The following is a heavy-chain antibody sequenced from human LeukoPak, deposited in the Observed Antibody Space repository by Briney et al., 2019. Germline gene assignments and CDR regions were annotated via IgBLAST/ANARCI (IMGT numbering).Heavy chain of an antibody. V-gene: IGHV4-31*03. CDR3: ARDSSYYDSSGYSYNWFDP. Sequence: KPSQTLSLTCTVSGGSISSGGYYWSWIRQHPGKGLEWIGYIYYSGSTYYNPSLKSRVTISVDTSKNQFSLKLSSVTAADTAVYYCARDSSYYDSSGYSYNWFDPWGQGTLVTVSS. J-gene: IGHJ5*02. D-gene: IGHD3-22*01. CDR1: GGSISSGGYY. CDR2: IYYSGST.